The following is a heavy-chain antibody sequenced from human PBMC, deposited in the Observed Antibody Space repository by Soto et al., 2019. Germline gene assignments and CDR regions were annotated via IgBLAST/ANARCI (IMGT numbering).Heavy chain of an antibody. D-gene: IGHD3-10*01. V-gene: IGHV4-59*08. CDR1: GGSMSSYY. CDR3: ARHSFGGNTEFDY. Sequence: SXTLSLTCTVSGGSMSSYYWSWIRQPPVNGLEWIGYIYYSGSTNYNPSPKSRVTISVDTSKNQFSLKLSSVTAAYSAVYYCARHSFGGNTEFDYWGQGTLVTVSS. CDR2: IYYSGST. J-gene: IGHJ4*02.